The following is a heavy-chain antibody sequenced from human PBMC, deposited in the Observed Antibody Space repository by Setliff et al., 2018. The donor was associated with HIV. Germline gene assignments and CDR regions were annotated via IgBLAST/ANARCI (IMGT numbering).Heavy chain of an antibody. CDR1: GDSVSSRSYY. Sequence: SETLSLTCTVSGDSVSSRSYYWSWIRPPPGKGLEWIGYIYYSGSTNYNPSRKSRVTISVDTSKNHFSLKLRSVTAADTAVYYCAQLGMVDDFDYWGQGSLVTVSS. J-gene: IGHJ4*02. CDR2: IYYSGST. V-gene: IGHV4-61*03. CDR3: AQLGMVDDFDY. D-gene: IGHD1-1*01.